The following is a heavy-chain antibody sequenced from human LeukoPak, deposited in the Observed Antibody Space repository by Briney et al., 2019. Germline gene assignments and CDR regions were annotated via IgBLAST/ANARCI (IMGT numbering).Heavy chain of an antibody. V-gene: IGHV3-23*01. Sequence: GESLKISCAASGFTFSTYAMSWVRQVPGKGLEWVSGISNTAGFTYYADSVKGRFTISRDNSKNTLYLQLNSLRAEDTAVYYCAKSNYYCSDSCQPDDAFDVWGQGTMATVSS. D-gene: IGHD2-15*01. J-gene: IGHJ3*01. CDR1: GFTFSTYA. CDR2: ISNTAGFT. CDR3: AKSNYYCSDSCQPDDAFDV.